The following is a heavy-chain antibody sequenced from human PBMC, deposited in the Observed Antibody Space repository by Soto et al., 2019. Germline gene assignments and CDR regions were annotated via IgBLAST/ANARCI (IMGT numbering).Heavy chain of an antibody. CDR1: GGSISSGGYY. CDR2: IFYSGTT. J-gene: IGHJ4*02. V-gene: IGHV4-31*03. CDR3: ARTAIVAVVSAFDY. Sequence: SETLSLTCTVSGGSISSGGYYWSWIRQHPGKGLEWIGYIFYSGTTYYNPSLKSRVTISVDTSQNQFSQNLNSVTAADTAVYSCARTAIVAVVSAFDYWGQGTLVTXSS. D-gene: IGHD6-13*01.